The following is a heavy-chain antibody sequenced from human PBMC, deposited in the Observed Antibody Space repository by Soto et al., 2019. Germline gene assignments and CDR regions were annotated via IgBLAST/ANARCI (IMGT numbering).Heavy chain of an antibody. D-gene: IGHD2-2*01. CDR1: GGSISSSS. CDR3: ARARFCTSTSCYHYFDF. J-gene: IGHJ4*02. V-gene: IGHV4-59*01. Sequence: PSETLSLTRTVSGGSISSSSWSWIRQPPGRGLEWIGYIYNNGRTDYNPSLKSRVTISVDTSKNHFSLKLSSVTPADTAVYYCARARFCTSTSCYHYFDFWGQGTLVTVSS. CDR2: IYNNGRT.